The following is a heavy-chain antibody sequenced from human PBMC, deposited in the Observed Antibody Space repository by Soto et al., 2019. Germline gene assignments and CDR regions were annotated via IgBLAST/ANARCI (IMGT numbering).Heavy chain of an antibody. V-gene: IGHV3-11*01. CDR3: ARVSSSPGWYIDY. CDR1: GFTFSDYY. CDR2: ISSSGSTI. J-gene: IGHJ4*02. D-gene: IGHD6-6*01. Sequence: PGGSLRLSCAASGFTFSDYYMSWIRQAPGKGLEWVSYISSSGSTIYYADSVKGRFTISRDNAKNSLYLQMNSLRAEDTAVYYWARVSSSPGWYIDYWGQGTRVTVAS.